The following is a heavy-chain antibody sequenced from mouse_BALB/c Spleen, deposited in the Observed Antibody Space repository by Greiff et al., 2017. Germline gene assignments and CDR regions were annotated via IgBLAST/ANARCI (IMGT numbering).Heavy chain of an antibody. CDR3: ARPDDPYYFDY. V-gene: IGHV5-9-3*01. J-gene: IGHJ2*01. CDR1: GFTFSSYA. Sequence: EVKVVESGGGLVKPGGSLKLSCAASGFTFSSYAMSWVRQTPEKRLEWVATISSGGSYTYYPDSVKGRFTISRDNAKNTLYLQMSSLRSEGTAMYYCARPDDPYYFDYWGQGTTLTVSS. CDR2: ISSGGSYT.